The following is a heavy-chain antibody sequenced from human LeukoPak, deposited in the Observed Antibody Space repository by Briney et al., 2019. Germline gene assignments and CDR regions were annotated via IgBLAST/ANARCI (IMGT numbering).Heavy chain of an antibody. J-gene: IGHJ4*02. CDR2: VFGSRTI. CDR3: AYPASYDLFEF. CDR1: GASINSSNHF. D-gene: IGHD3-10*01. Sequence: SETLSLACAVSGASINSSNHFWVWNRQPPGKALEGIGTVFGSRTIYYRHSLTTRVTISQDSPKNQSAPNLRSLTAAGTAVYYYAYPASYDLFEFWGQGTLVTVSS. V-gene: IGHV4-39*01.